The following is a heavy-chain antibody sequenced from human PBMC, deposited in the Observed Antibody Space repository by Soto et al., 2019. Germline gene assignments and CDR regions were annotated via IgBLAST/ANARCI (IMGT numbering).Heavy chain of an antibody. CDR1: GDSVSSNSAA. CDR2: TYYRSKWYN. J-gene: IGHJ4*02. V-gene: IGHV6-1*01. D-gene: IGHD3-22*01. CDR3: ARAAYYYESSGYYPGDY. Sequence: SQTLSLTCAISGDSVSSNSAAWNWIRQSPSRGLEWLGRTYYRSKWYNDYAVSVKSRMTFNPDTSKNQFSLQLNSVTPEDTAVYYCARAAYYYESSGYYPGDYWGQGTRVTVSS.